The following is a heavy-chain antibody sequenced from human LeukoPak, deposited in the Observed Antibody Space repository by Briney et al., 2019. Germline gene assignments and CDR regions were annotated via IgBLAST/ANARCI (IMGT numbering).Heavy chain of an antibody. Sequence: GGSLRLSCAASGFTFSDYSMNWVRQAPGKAPEWVAYISSSGTTTYHADSVKGRFTISRDNAKNSLYLQMNSLRDEDTAVYYCARDVYYGGNFDLRGQGTLVTVSS. D-gene: IGHD4-23*01. CDR1: GFTFSDYS. J-gene: IGHJ4*02. CDR3: ARDVYYGGNFDL. V-gene: IGHV3-48*02. CDR2: ISSSGTTT.